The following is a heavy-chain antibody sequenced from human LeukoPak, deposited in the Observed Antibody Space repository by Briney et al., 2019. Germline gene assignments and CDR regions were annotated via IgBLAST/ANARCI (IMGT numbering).Heavy chain of an antibody. V-gene: IGHV7-4-1*02. Sequence: ASVKVSCKASGYTFTSYAMNWVRQAPGQGLEWMGWINTNTGNPTYAQGFTGRFVFSLDTSVSTAYPQISSLKAEDTAVYYCARGGASWPGNRNDYWGQGTLVTVSS. D-gene: IGHD6-13*01. J-gene: IGHJ4*02. CDR1: GYTFTSYA. CDR3: ARGGASWPGNRNDY. CDR2: INTNTGNP.